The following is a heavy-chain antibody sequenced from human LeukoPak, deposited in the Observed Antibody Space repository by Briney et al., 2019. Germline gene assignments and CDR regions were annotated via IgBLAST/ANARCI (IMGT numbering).Heavy chain of an antibody. V-gene: IGHV3-23*01. J-gene: IGHJ4*02. CDR2: ISGSGGST. CDR1: GFTFSSYS. CDR3: AKVIGYSSGWYDY. Sequence: GGSLRLSCAASGFTFSSYSMNWLRQAPGKGLEWVSAISGSGGSTYYADSVKGRFTISRDNSKNTLYLQMNSLRAEDTAVYYCAKVIGYSSGWYDYWGQGTLVTVSS. D-gene: IGHD6-19*01.